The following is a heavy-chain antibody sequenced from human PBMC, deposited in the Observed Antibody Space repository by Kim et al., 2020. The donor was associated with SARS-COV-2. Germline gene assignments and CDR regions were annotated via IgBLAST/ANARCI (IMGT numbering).Heavy chain of an antibody. Sequence: SETLSLTCTVSGGSISSSSYYWGWIRQPPGKGLEWIGSIYYSGSTYYNPSLKSRVTISVDTSKNQFSLKLSSVTAADTAVYYCARHLSSSSWPKGNWFDPWGQGTLVTVSS. CDR1: GGSISSSSYY. CDR2: IYYSGST. V-gene: IGHV4-39*01. J-gene: IGHJ5*02. D-gene: IGHD6-13*01. CDR3: ARHLSSSSWPKGNWFDP.